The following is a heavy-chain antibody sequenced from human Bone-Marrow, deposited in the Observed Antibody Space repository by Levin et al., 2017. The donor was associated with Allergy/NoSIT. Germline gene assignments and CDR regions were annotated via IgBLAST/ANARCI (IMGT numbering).Heavy chain of an antibody. CDR1: GFTFSNYG. Sequence: GGSLRLSCAGSGFTFSNYGIHWVRQAPGKGLEWVAVISYTGSEFSYRDSVQGRFTVSRDNSKDTVYLQMNSLRLEDTGVYYCARTLMTGPFTSPIAFWGQGALVTVSS. CDR3: ARTLMTGPFTSPIAF. CDR2: ISYTGSEF. J-gene: IGHJ4*02. V-gene: IGHV3-30*19.